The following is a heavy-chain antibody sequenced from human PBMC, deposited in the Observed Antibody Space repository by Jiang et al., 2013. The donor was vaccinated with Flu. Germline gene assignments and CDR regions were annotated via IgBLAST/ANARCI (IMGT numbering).Heavy chain of an antibody. D-gene: IGHD1-26*01. J-gene: IGHJ6*02. CDR2: IYTSGST. CDR1: GGSISSGSYY. Sequence: LLKPSQTLSLTCTVSGGSISSGSYYWSWIRQPAGKGLEWIGRIYTSGSTNYNPSLKSRVTISVDTSKNQFSLKLSSVTAADTAVYYCARGKVGATMDYYYGMDVWGQGTTVTVSS. V-gene: IGHV4-61*02. CDR3: ARGKVGATMDYYYGMDV.